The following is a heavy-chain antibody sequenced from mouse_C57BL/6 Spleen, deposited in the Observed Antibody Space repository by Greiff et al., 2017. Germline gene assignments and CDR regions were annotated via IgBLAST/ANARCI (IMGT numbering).Heavy chain of an antibody. CDR3: ARRSSGYGAMDY. CDR1: GYAFTNYL. Sequence: VQLQQSGAELVRPGTSVKVSCKASGYAFTNYLIEWVKQRPGQGLEWIGVINPGSGGTNYNEKFKGKATLTADKSSSTAYMQLSSLTSEDSAVDFCARRSSGYGAMDYWGQGTSVTVSS. CDR2: INPGSGGT. D-gene: IGHD3-2*02. J-gene: IGHJ4*01. V-gene: IGHV1-54*01.